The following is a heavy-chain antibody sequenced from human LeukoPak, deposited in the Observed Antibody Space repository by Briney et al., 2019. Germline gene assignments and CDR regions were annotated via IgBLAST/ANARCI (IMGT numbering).Heavy chain of an antibody. J-gene: IGHJ4*02. CDR2: VYHSGNT. V-gene: IGHV4-38-2*01. Sequence: PSETLSLTCSVSGYSISSGYYWDWIRQPPGRGLEWIGAVYHSGNTYYSPSLKSRVTISVDTSKNQFTLKLTSVTAADTAVYYCGVGLAAAGTLLNWGQGTLVTVSS. CDR1: GYSISSGYY. D-gene: IGHD6-13*01. CDR3: GVGLAAAGTLLN.